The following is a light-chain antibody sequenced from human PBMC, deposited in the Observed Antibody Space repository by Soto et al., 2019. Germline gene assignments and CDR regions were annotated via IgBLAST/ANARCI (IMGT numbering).Light chain of an antibody. J-gene: IGLJ3*02. CDR2: EVS. CDR3: SPYTGTSTLV. V-gene: IGLV2-14*01. Sequence: QSALTHPDSVSGSPGQSITISCTGTSNDVGGHNYGSWYQHYPGESPKLMIYEVSDRPSGVSHRFSGSRSGNTASLTISGLQAEDEADYYCSPYTGTSTLVFRGGTNLTVL. CDR1: SNDVGGHNY.